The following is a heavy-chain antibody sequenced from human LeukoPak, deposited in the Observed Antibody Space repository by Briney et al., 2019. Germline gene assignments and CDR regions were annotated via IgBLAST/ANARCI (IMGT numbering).Heavy chain of an antibody. J-gene: IGHJ4*02. CDR3: AREARGYSYGDFDY. CDR2: ISYDGSNK. V-gene: IGHV3-30-3*01. Sequence: GRCLRLSCAASGFTFSSYAMHWVRQAPGKGLEWVAVISYDGSNKYYADSVKGRFTISRDNSKNTLYLQMNSLRAEDTAVYYCAREARGYSYGDFDYWGQGTLVTVSS. CDR1: GFTFSSYA. D-gene: IGHD5-18*01.